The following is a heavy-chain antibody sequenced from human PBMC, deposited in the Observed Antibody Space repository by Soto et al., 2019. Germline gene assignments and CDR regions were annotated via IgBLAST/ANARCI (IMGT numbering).Heavy chain of an antibody. Sequence: SETLSLTCTVSGGSIITYYWSWIRQPPGKGLEWIGEISHSGGTHFNPSLKSRVTISVDTSKNQFSLKMSSVTAADTALYYCARVERGTATTVVDAFDIWGPGTMVTVSS. J-gene: IGHJ3*02. CDR3: ARVERGTATTVVDAFDI. D-gene: IGHD1-1*01. CDR1: GGSIITYY. CDR2: ISHSGGT. V-gene: IGHV4-59*04.